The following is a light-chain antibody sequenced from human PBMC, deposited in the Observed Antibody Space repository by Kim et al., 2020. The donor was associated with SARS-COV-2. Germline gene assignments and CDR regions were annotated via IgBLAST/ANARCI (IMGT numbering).Light chain of an antibody. Sequence: PGHRAKLSCRPSHNIDKYLAWYQHKPGHAPRLLIYEIFNRAPRIPAQSRGPVSGIDFTITTSTLDPEDFAVYYCQQTSNLPPVTFGAGT. J-gene: IGKJ4*01. V-gene: IGKV3-11*01. CDR3: QQTSNLPPVT. CDR1: HNIDKY. CDR2: EIF.